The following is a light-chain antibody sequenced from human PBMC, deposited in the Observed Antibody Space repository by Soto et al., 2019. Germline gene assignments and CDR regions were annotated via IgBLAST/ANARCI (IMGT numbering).Light chain of an antibody. CDR3: QQYGRSPYT. CDR2: AVS. Sequence: ELVLTQSPGTLSLSPGERATLSCRASQSITSNYLAWYQQKPGQAPRLLVYAVSGRPNGIPDRFSGSGSGTDFTLTISRLEPDDFALYYCQQYGRSPYTFGQGPQMEIK. V-gene: IGKV3-20*01. CDR1: QSITSNY. J-gene: IGKJ2*01.